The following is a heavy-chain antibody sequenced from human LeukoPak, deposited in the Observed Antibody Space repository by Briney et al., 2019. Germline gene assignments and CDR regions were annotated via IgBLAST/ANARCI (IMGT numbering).Heavy chain of an antibody. CDR2: INHSGST. D-gene: IGHD1-26*01. J-gene: IGHJ4*02. Sequence: SETLSLTCAADGGSFSGYYWSWIRQPPGKGLEWIGEINHSGSTNYNPSLKSRVTISVDTSKNQFSLKLSSVTAADTAVYYCARGGWELPNDDYWGQGTLVTVSS. CDR1: GGSFSGYY. CDR3: ARGGWELPNDDY. V-gene: IGHV4-34*01.